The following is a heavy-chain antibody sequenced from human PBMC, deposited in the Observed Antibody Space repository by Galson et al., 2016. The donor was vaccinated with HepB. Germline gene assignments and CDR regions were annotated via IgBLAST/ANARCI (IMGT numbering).Heavy chain of an antibody. CDR3: VRDRRLQGLDY. CDR1: GDSITSGGYY. V-gene: IGHV4-31*03. Sequence: TLSLTCTVSGDSITSGGYYWGWVRQHPGKGLEWIGYIYHSGSAYYNPSLKSRLSMSVDTSKNQFSLKLNSLAAADTAIYYCVRDRRLQGLDYWGQGILVTVSS. CDR2: IYHSGSA. J-gene: IGHJ4*02. D-gene: IGHD5-24*01.